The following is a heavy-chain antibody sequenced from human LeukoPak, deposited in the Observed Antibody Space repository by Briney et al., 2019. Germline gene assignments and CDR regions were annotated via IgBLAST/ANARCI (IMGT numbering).Heavy chain of an antibody. CDR2: ISSSSSYI. V-gene: IGHV3-21*01. CDR1: GFTFSSYS. CDR3: ARARQPTVDFDY. Sequence: PGGSLRLSCAASGFTFSSYSMNWVRQAPGKGLEWVSSISSSSSYIYYADSVKGRFTISRDNAKNSLYLQMNSLRADDTAVYYCARARQPTVDFDYWGQGTLVTVSS. D-gene: IGHD4-23*01. J-gene: IGHJ4*02.